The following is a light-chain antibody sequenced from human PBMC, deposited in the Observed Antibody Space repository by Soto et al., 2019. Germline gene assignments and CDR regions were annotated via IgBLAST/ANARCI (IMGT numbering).Light chain of an antibody. CDR1: RTVDGNY. CDR3: QQYSASPRT. Sequence: EVVLTQSPGPLSLSPGARATLSCRASRTVDGNYLAWYHQKPGQAPRLLIHSASTRAPGIPDRFSASGAGTDFTLTISRLEPEDSAVYYCQQYSASPRTFGPGTKVEIK. J-gene: IGKJ1*01. V-gene: IGKV3-20*01. CDR2: SAS.